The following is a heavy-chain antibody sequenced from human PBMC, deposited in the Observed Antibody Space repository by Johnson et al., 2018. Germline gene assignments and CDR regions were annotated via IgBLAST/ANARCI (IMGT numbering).Heavy chain of an antibody. CDR3: ARARMPYGDYLEYFQH. Sequence: VQLVESGGGVVQPGRSLRLSCAASEFTFSTYGMHWVRQAPGKGLEWVAVIWYDGSNKYYADSVKGRFTISGDNSKKTVYLQMNSRRAEDTAVYYCARARMPYGDYLEYFQHWGQGTLVTVSS. CDR2: IWYDGSNK. D-gene: IGHD4-17*01. CDR1: EFTFSTYG. J-gene: IGHJ1*01. V-gene: IGHV3-33*01.